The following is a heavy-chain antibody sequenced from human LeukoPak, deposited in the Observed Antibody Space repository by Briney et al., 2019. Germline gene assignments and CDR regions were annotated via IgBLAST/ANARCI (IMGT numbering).Heavy chain of an antibody. J-gene: IGHJ4*02. Sequence: SETLSLTCTVSGGSISSYYWSWIRQPAGKGLEWIGRIYTSGSTNYNPSLKSRVTMSVDTSKNQFSLKLSSVTAADTAVYYCARDTSIAAAAYYFDYWGQGTLVTVSS. CDR2: IYTSGST. CDR3: ARDTSIAAAAYYFDY. D-gene: IGHD6-13*01. V-gene: IGHV4-4*07. CDR1: GGSISSYY.